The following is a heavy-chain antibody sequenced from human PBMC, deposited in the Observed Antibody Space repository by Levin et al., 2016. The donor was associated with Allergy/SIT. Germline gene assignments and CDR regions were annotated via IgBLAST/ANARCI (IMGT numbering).Heavy chain of an antibody. CDR3: ARDGSAYNNYYYYAMDV. V-gene: IGHV4-4*07. CDR2: MYTSGST. J-gene: IGHJ6*02. Sequence: GKGLEWIGRMYTSGSTNYNPSLKSRVTMSVDTSKSQFSLKLTSVTAADTAVYFCARDGSAYNNYYYYAMDVWGQGTTVTVSS. D-gene: IGHD3-22*01.